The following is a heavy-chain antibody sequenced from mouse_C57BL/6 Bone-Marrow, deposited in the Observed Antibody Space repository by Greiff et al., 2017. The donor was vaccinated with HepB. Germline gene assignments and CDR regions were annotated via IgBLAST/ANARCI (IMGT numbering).Heavy chain of an antibody. D-gene: IGHD2-4*01. CDR1: GYTFTSYW. CDR3: AREDDYRFAY. CDR2: IDPNSGGT. J-gene: IGHJ3*01. Sequence: FQLQQSGAELVKPGASVKLSCKASGYTFTSYWMHWVKQRPGRGLEWIGRIDPNSGGTKYNEKFKSKATLTVDKPSSTAYMQLSSLTSEDSAVYYCAREDDYRFAYWGQGTLVTVSA. V-gene: IGHV1-72*01.